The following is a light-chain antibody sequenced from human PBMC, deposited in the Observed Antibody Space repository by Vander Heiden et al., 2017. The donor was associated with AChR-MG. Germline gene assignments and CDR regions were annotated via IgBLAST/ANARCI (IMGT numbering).Light chain of an antibody. J-gene: IGKJ2*01. CDR2: WAS. CDR3: QQYETTPPHT. Sequence: DIVMTQSPDSLAVSLGERATINCKSSHSGLNNSNKKNYLAWYQLKLGQPPKLLIYWASTRESGVPDRFSGSGYGTDFTLTISSRQAEDVAVYYCQQYETTPPHTFGQRTKLEIK. CDR1: HSGLNNSNKKNY. V-gene: IGKV4-1*01.